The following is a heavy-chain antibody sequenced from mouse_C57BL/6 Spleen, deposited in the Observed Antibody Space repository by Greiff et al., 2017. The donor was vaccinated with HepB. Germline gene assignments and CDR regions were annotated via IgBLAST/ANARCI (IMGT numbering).Heavy chain of an antibody. D-gene: IGHD1-1*01. CDR2: IWRGGST. V-gene: IGHV2-5*01. J-gene: IGHJ4*01. Sequence: VMLVESGPGLVQPSQSLSITCTVSGFSLTSYGVHWVRQSPGKGLEWLGVIWRGGSTDYNAAFMSRLSITKDNSKSQVFFKMNSLQADDTAIYYCAKNRPLYGSPYYYAMDYWGQGTSVTVSS. CDR3: AKNRPLYGSPYYYAMDY. CDR1: GFSLTSYG.